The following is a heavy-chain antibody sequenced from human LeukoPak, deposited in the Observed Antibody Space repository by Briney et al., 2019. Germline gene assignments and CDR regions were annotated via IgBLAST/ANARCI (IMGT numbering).Heavy chain of an antibody. CDR3: VRAPNSGPFDY. CDR1: GYTFTGYY. Sequence: ASVKVSCKASGYTFTGYYMHWVRQAPGQGLEWMGWINPNSGGTNYAQKFQGRVTMTRDTSISTAYMELRNLRFDDTAMYFCVRAPNSGPFDYWGQGTLVTISS. D-gene: IGHD1-26*01. J-gene: IGHJ4*02. CDR2: INPNSGGT. V-gene: IGHV1-2*02.